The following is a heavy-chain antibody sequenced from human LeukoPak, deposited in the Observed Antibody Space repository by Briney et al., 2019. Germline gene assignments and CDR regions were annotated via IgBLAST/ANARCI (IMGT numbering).Heavy chain of an antibody. CDR3: ARVVGVTVLRVDP. Sequence: GASVKVSCKASGYTFTGYYIHWVRQAPGQGLEWMGWINPNSGGTNYAQKFQGRVTMTTDTSTSTAYMELRSLRSDDTAVYYCARVVGVTVLRVDPWGQGTLVTVSS. V-gene: IGHV1-2*02. CDR1: GYTFTGYY. CDR2: INPNSGGT. J-gene: IGHJ5*02. D-gene: IGHD2/OR15-2a*01.